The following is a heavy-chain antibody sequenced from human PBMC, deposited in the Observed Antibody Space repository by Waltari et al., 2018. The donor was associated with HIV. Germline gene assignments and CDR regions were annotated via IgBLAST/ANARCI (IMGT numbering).Heavy chain of an antibody. J-gene: IGHJ4*02. CDR3: ARDWGVTTGPFDF. D-gene: IGHD4-4*01. CDR2: IHYNGRG. V-gene: IGHV4-38-2*02. CDR1: GSSITSGYY. Sequence: QVQLQESGPGLVQTLETLSLTCAVSGSSITSGYYWAWIRQSPGTGLEWIATIHYNGRGYYNPSLGVRVLVSVDTSKNQFSLKMRYVTAADTAIYYCARDWGVTTGPFDFWGQGTQVTVSS.